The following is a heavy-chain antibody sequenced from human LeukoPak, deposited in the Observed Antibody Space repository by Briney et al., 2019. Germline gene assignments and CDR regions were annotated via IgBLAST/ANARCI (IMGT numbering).Heavy chain of an antibody. CDR1: GFTFSNYA. D-gene: IGHD3-9*01. J-gene: IGHJ4*02. CDR2: ITGSGGNT. Sequence: GASLRLSCAASGFTFSNYAMSWVRQAPGKGLEWGSAITGSGGNTYYADSVKGRFTISRDNSKNTLYLQMNSLRDEDTAVYYCAKWGDSDVLTGYYVPYFWGEGKLVTVSS. V-gene: IGHV3-23*01. CDR3: AKWGDSDVLTGYYVPYF.